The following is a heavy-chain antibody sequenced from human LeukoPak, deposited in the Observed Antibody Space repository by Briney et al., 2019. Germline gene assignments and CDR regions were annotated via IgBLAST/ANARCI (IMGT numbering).Heavy chain of an antibody. CDR2: IRYDGSNK. V-gene: IGHV3-30*02. CDR1: GFTFSSYG. CDR3: AKTLGYCSGGSCYSGVIDY. J-gene: IGHJ4*02. D-gene: IGHD2-15*01. Sequence: GGSLRLSCAASGFTFSSYGMHWVRQAPGRGLEWVAFIRYDGSNKYYADSVKGRFTISRDNSKNTLYLHVNSLRPEDTAVYYCAKTLGYCSGGSCYSGVIDYWGQGTLVTVSS.